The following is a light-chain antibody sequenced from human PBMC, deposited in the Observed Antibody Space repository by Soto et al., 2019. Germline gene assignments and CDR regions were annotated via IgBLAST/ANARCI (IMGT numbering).Light chain of an antibody. CDR3: QQYISSPLT. V-gene: IGKV3-20*01. J-gene: IGKJ1*01. Sequence: EILLTQSPGTLSLSPGERATLSCRASQSVSNNYLAWYQQKPGQAPRLVIYGASSRGTGIPDRFSASGSGTDFTLTISRLEPEDFAVYYCQQYISSPLTFGQGTKVDIK. CDR1: QSVSNNY. CDR2: GAS.